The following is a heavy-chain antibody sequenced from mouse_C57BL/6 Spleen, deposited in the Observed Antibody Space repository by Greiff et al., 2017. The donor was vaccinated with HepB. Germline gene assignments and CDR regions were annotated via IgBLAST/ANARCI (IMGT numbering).Heavy chain of an antibody. Sequence: EVQGVESGGGLVQPGGSLKLSCAASGFTFSDYYMYWVRQTPEKRLEWVAYISNGGGSTYYPDTVKGRFTISRDNAKNTLYLQMSRLKSEDTAMYYCAKAYGSSYEFAYWGQGTLVTVSA. CDR2: ISNGGGST. V-gene: IGHV5-12*01. CDR1: GFTFSDYY. J-gene: IGHJ3*01. D-gene: IGHD1-1*01. CDR3: AKAYGSSYEFAY.